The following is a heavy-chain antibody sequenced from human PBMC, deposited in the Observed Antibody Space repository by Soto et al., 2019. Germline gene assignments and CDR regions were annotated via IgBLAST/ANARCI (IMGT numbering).Heavy chain of an antibody. Sequence: EVQLVESGGGFIYPGGSLRLSCAASDLTISNAWMNWLRQAPGKGLGWVGRIKTNTEGGTTDYAAAVKGRFTVSRDDSKNTLYLQMNSLKTEDTAVYYCNTGSVEGVWGQGTTVTVSS. V-gene: IGHV3-15*07. CDR2: IKTNTEGGTT. CDR1: DLTISNAW. CDR3: NTGSVEGV. D-gene: IGHD2-15*01. J-gene: IGHJ6*02.